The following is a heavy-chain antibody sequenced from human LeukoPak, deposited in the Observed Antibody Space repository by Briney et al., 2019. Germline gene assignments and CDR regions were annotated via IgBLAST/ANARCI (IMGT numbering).Heavy chain of an antibody. CDR3: ARASLDRLSIQLWSPWYFDY. D-gene: IGHD5-18*01. V-gene: IGHV3-53*01. CDR2: IYSGGST. J-gene: IGHJ4*02. Sequence: GGSLRLSCAASGITVSTNYMSWVRQAPGKGLEWVSVIYSGGSTYYADSVKGRFTISRDNSKNTLYLQMNSLRAEDTAVYYCARASLDRLSIQLWSPWYFDYWGQGTLVTVSS. CDR1: GITVSTNY.